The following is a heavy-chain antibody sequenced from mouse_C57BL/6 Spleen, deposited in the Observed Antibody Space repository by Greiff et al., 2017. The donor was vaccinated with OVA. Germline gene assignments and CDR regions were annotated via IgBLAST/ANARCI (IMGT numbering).Heavy chain of an antibody. CDR3: ARRHDYGNYGFAY. V-gene: IGHV1-61*01. CDR1: GYTFTSYW. Sequence: QVQLQQPGAELVRPGSSVKLSCKASGYTFTSYWMDWVKQRPGQGLEWIGNIYPSDSETHYNQKFKDKATLTVDKSSSTAYMQLSSLTSEDSAVYYSARRHDYGNYGFAYWGQGTLVTVSA. D-gene: IGHD2-1*01. CDR2: IYPSDSET. J-gene: IGHJ3*01.